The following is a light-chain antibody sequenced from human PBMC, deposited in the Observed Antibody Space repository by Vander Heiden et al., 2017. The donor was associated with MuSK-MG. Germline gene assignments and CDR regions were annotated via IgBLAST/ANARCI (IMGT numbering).Light chain of an antibody. V-gene: IGKV2-28*01. CDR2: LGS. CDR3: MQDLHNI. J-gene: IGKJ2*01. CDR1: QSLLHGNGYSY. Sequence: EIVMTQSPLPLPVTPGEPASVSCRSSQSLLHGNGYSYLDSYLQKAGQSPQLLIYLGSDRDSGVHDRFSGSGSGTDFTLKISRVEAEDVGLYYCMQDLHNIFGRGTKLEI.